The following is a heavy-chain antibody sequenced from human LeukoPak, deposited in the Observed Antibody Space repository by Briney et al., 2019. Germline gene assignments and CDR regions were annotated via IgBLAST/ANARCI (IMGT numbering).Heavy chain of an antibody. CDR3: ARGALLRWLDAFDI. V-gene: IGHV1-69*13. CDR1: GYTFTSYG. J-gene: IGHJ3*02. CDR2: IIPIFGTA. D-gene: IGHD4-23*01. Sequence: SVKVSCKASGYTFTSYGISWVRQAPGQGLEWMGGIIPIFGTANYAQKFQGRVTITADESTSTAYMELSSLRSEGTAVYYCARGALLRWLDAFDIWGQGTMVTVSS.